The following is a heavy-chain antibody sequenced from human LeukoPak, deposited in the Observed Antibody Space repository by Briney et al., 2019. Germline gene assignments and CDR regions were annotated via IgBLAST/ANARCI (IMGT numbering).Heavy chain of an antibody. CDR3: ARFSSDCSTASCYLTY. Sequence: SETLSLTCTVSGGSLSSHYWSWIRQPPGKGLELIGHIYYTGTTYYNPSLNSRVTISLDTSRNQFSLRLTSVTAADTAVYYCARFSSDCSTASCYLTYWGQGTLVTVSS. CDR1: GGSLSSHY. V-gene: IGHV4-59*11. CDR2: IYYTGTT. D-gene: IGHD2-2*01. J-gene: IGHJ4*02.